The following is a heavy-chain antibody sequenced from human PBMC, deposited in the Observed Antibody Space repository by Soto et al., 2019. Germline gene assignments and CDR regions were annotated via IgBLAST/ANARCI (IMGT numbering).Heavy chain of an antibody. Sequence: SETLSLTCHVSDDSMSLYYWSWIRQSPGKGLEWIGHIYYDGSTNYNPSLKSRVTISVDTSNNQFSLKLRSVTAADSAVYSCVGHYSNALYKVVTGGQGALVTVFS. V-gene: IGHV4-59*08. CDR2: IYYDGST. CDR3: VGHYSNALYKVVT. J-gene: IGHJ4*01. CDR1: DDSMSLYY. D-gene: IGHD6-13*01.